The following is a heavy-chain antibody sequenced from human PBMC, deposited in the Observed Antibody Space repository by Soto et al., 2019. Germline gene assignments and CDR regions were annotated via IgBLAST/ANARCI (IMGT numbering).Heavy chain of an antibody. CDR1: GYSFTSYW. CDR2: IYPGDSDT. V-gene: IGHV5-51*01. CDR3: ARGGYDFWSGPKNGMDV. D-gene: IGHD3-3*01. J-gene: IGHJ6*02. Sequence: GEALKISCKGSGYSFTSYWIGWVRQMPGKGLEWMGIIYPGDSDTRYSPSFQGQVTISADKSISTAYLQWSSLKASDTAMYYCARGGYDFWSGPKNGMDVWGQGTTVTVSS.